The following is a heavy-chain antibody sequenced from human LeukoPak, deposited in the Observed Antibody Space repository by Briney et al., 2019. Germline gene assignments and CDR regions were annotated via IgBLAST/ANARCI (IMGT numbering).Heavy chain of an antibody. V-gene: IGHV3-23*01. D-gene: IGHD6-19*01. J-gene: IGHJ4*02. CDR1: GFTFSSYA. Sequence: GASLRLSCAASGFTFSSYAMSWVRQAPGKGLEWVSGISGSGTSTYYADSVKGRFTISRDNSKNTMSLQMNSLRAEDTALYYCARGKGIAVSSFDSWGQGTLVTVSS. CDR2: ISGSGTST. CDR3: ARGKGIAVSSFDS.